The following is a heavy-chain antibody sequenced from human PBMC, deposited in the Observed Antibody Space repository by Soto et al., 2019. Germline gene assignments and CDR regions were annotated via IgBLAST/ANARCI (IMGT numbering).Heavy chain of an antibody. CDR1: GGTFSSYA. CDR3: ARTWNYGWFDP. J-gene: IGHJ5*02. D-gene: IGHD1-7*01. CDR2: ISAYNGNT. Sequence: ASVKVSCKASGGTFSSYAISWVRQAPGQGLEWMGWISAYNGNTNYAQKLQGRVTMTTDTSTSTAYMELRSLRSDDTAVYYCARTWNYGWFDPWGQGTLVTVSS. V-gene: IGHV1-18*01.